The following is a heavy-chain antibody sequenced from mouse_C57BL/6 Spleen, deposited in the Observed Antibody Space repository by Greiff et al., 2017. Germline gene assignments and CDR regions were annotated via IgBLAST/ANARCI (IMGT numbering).Heavy chain of an antibody. D-gene: IGHD2-10*01. Sequence: EVQLVESGGGLVKPGGSLKLSCAASGFTFSSYAMSWVRQTPEKRLEWVATISDGGSYTYYPDNVKGRFTISRDNAKNNLYLQMSHLKSEDTAMYYCARLLPNYFDYWGQGTTLTVSS. V-gene: IGHV5-4*01. CDR2: ISDGGSYT. J-gene: IGHJ2*01. CDR3: ARLLPNYFDY. CDR1: GFTFSSYA.